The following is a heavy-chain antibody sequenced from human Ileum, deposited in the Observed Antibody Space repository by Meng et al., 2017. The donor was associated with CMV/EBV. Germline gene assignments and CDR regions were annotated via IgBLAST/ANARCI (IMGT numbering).Heavy chain of an antibody. J-gene: IGHJ4*02. D-gene: IGHD3-22*01. V-gene: IGHV3-23*01. CDR1: GFTFRNYA. CDR2: ISGSGDST. CDR3: ANPNYYDSNGAY. Sequence: GESLKISCAASGFTFRNYAMSWVRQAPGKGLEWVSAISGSGDSTYYADSVKGRFTISRDNSKTTLYLQMNSLRGDDTAVYYCANPNYYDSNGAYWGQGTLVTVSS.